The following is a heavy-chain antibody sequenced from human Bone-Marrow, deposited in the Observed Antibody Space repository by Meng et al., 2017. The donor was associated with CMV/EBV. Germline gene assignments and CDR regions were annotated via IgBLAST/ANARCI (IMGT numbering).Heavy chain of an antibody. CDR2: ISSSGSTI. CDR3: ARDEGATITTFDY. J-gene: IGHJ4*02. V-gene: IGHV3-11*04. Sequence: LSLTCASSGFTFSDYYMSWIRQAPGKGLEWVSYISSSGSTIYYADSVKGRFTISRDNAKNSLYLQMNSLRAEDTAVYYCARDEGATITTFDYWGQGTLVTGLL. CDR1: GFTFSDYY. D-gene: IGHD5-24*01.